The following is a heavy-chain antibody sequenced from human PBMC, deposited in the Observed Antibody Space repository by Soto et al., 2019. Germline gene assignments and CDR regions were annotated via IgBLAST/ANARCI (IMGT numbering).Heavy chain of an antibody. Sequence: GGSLRLSCTASGFTFSSYEMTWVRQAPGKGLEWISYITSGGTTYYADSAKGRFTISRDNAKNSLYLHLNSLTAEDTAIYYCARVLYATWSSFDYWGPGTLVTVSS. V-gene: IGHV3-48*03. CDR1: GFTFSSYE. J-gene: IGHJ4*02. CDR3: ARVLYATWSSFDY. D-gene: IGHD1-26*01. CDR2: ITSGGTT.